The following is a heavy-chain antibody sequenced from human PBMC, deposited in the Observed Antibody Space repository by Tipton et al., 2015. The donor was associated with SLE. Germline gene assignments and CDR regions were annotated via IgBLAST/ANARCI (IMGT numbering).Heavy chain of an antibody. D-gene: IGHD3-3*01. V-gene: IGHV4-61*02. Sequence: TLSLTCTVSGASISSGIYYWSWIRRPAGKGLEWIGRIYTRGSTNYNPSLKSRVTISVDTSKNQFSLKLSSVTAADTAVYYCARGNWIFGVVTTSGYYYYMDVWGKGTTVTVSS. J-gene: IGHJ6*03. CDR2: IYTRGST. CDR1: GASISSGIYY. CDR3: ARGNWIFGVVTTSGYYYYMDV.